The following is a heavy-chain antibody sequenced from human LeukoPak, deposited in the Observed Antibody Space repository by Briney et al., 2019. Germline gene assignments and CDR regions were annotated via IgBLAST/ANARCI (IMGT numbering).Heavy chain of an antibody. CDR1: GYTLTELS. V-gene: IGHV1-24*01. Sequence: ASVKVSCKVSGYTLTELSMHWVRQAPGKGLEWMGGFDPEDGETIYAQKFQGRVTMTEDTSTDTAYMELSSLRSEDTAVYYCATASPRVVAATPFDYWAREPWSPSPQ. CDR3: ATASPRVVAATPFDY. CDR2: FDPEDGET. D-gene: IGHD2-15*01. J-gene: IGHJ4*02.